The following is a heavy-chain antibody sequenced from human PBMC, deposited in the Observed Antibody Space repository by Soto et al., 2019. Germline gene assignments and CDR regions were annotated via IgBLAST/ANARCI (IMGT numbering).Heavy chain of an antibody. D-gene: IGHD6-19*01. V-gene: IGHV3-30*18. CDR2: ISYDGSNK. J-gene: IGHJ6*02. Sequence: QVQLVESGGGVVQPGRSLRLSCAASGFTFSSYGMHWVRQAPGKGLEWVAVISYDGSNKYYADSVKGRFTISRDNSKNTLYLQMRSLKAEDTAVYYCAKVRGNRSGWYNPNYYYYGMDVLGQGTTVTVSS. CDR1: GFTFSSYG. CDR3: AKVRGNRSGWYNPNYYYYGMDV.